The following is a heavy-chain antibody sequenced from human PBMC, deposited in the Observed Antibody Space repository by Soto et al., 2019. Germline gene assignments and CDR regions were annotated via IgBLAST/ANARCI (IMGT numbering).Heavy chain of an antibody. Sequence: GGSLRLSCAASGFTFSSYAMSWVRQAPGKGLEWVSAISGSGGSTYYADSVKGRFTISRDNSKNTLYLQMNSLRAEYTAVYYCAKDLLTGEGYYSYGMDFWGQGTTVTVSS. D-gene: IGHD7-27*01. CDR2: ISGSGGST. CDR3: AKDLLTGEGYYSYGMDF. V-gene: IGHV3-23*01. CDR1: GFTFSSYA. J-gene: IGHJ6*02.